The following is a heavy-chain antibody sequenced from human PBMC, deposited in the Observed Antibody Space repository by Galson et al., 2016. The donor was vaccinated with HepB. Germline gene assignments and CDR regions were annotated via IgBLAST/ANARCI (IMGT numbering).Heavy chain of an antibody. CDR1: GGTFSSNS. V-gene: IGHV1-69*02. D-gene: IGHD6-19*01. CDR3: TRGPQWLVLGGSGP. Sequence: SVKVSCKASGGTFSSNSVTWVRQAPGQGPEWVGRILPMLGKTDYAQRFQGRVTLSADTSANIVYLELERRTYDDTAVYYCTRGPQWLVLGGSGPWGQGTLVTVSS. CDR2: ILPMLGKT. J-gene: IGHJ5*02.